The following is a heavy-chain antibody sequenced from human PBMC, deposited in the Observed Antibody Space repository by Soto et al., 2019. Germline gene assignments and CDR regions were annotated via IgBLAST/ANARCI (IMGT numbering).Heavy chain of an antibody. CDR2: INPKNGST. Sequence: ASVNVSCQASGYTFPGNFIHWVRQAPGQGLEGMGCINPKNGSTHYAQKLKGWVTMTRDTSISTAYMELRRLRSDDTAVYYCARGDERYQLLLTRVYFDYWGQGTPVTVSS. D-gene: IGHD2-2*01. CDR1: GYTFPGNF. V-gene: IGHV1-2*04. CDR3: ARGDERYQLLLTRVYFDY. J-gene: IGHJ4*02.